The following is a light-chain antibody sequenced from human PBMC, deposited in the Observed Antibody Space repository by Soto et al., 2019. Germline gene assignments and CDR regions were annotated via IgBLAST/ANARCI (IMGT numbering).Light chain of an antibody. J-gene: IGKJ5*01. V-gene: IGKV3-15*01. Sequence: EIVVTQSPATLSVSPGERATLSCRASPSITNNLAWYQQKHGQAPRLLIYGASTRATGIPARFIGSGSGTEFTLTITSLQSEDFAVYYCQQYNTWRPITFGQGTRLEIK. CDR3: QQYNTWRPIT. CDR2: GAS. CDR1: PSITNN.